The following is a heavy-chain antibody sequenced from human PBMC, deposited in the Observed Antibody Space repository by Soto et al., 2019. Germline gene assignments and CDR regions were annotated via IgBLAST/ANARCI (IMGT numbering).Heavy chain of an antibody. CDR3: ARDPTVTTYYYYGMDV. V-gene: IGHV4-61*01. CDR1: GGSVSSGSYY. CDR2: IYYSGST. Sequence: QVQLQESGPGLVKPSETLSLTCTVSGGSVSSGSYYWSWIRQPPGKGLEWIGDIYYSGSTNYNHSLKSRVTISVDTSKNQFSLKLSSVTAADTAVYYCARDPTVTTYYYYGMDVWGQGTTVTVSS. D-gene: IGHD4-17*01. J-gene: IGHJ6*02.